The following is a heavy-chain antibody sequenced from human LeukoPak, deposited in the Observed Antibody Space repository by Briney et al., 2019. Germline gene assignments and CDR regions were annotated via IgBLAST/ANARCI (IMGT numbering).Heavy chain of an antibody. CDR3: AKGNNGDYDY. CDR1: GFTFSSYT. V-gene: IGHV3-23*01. D-gene: IGHD4-17*01. CDR2: ISGSGSGT. J-gene: IGHJ4*02. Sequence: GGSLRLSCAASGFTFSSYTMNWVRQAPGAGLEWVSTISGSGSGTTYEDSVKGRFIISRDNSDNTLFLQMNRLRDEDTAVYYCAKGNNGDYDYWGQGTVVTVSS.